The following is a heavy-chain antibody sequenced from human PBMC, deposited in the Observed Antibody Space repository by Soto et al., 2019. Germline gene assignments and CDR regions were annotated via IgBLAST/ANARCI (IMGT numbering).Heavy chain of an antibody. D-gene: IGHD4-4*01. J-gene: IGHJ4*02. Sequence: QITLKASGPTLVKPTQTLTLTCTFSGFSLSTSGVGVGWIRQPPGKALEWLALIYWSDEQRYSPSLSSRLTITKDTSKTQVVLTMTNMDPVDTATYYCAHRRGADYKGCFHYWGQGTLVTVSS. V-gene: IGHV2-5*01. CDR2: IYWSDEQ. CDR3: AHRRGADYKGCFHY. CDR1: GFSLSTSGVG.